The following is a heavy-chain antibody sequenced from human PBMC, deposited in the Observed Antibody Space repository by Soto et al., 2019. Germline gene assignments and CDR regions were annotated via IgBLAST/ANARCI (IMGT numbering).Heavy chain of an antibody. CDR1: GYSFDTFG. J-gene: IGHJ2*01. CDR2: ISIEKGDT. CDR3: ASCYCSVGSFFTCWHFDL. V-gene: IGHV1-18*01. Sequence: QVQVVQSGAEVKKPGASVKVACKASGYSFDTFGMSWVRQAPGQGLEWMGWISIEKGDTNSAQKSQDIVTMTTDTSTSTAYMVLRRLTSDDTADYYCASCYCSVGSFFTCWHFDLWGRGTLVTVSS. D-gene: IGHD2-15*01.